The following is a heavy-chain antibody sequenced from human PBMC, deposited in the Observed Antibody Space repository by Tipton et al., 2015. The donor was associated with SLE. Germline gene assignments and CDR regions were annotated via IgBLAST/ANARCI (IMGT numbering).Heavy chain of an antibody. J-gene: IGHJ4*02. CDR2: IFHTGTT. D-gene: IGHD6-13*01. V-gene: IGHV4-38-2*02. CDR1: GYSINTGYY. Sequence: TLSLTCTVSGYSINTGYYWGWIRQTPGKGLEWIGSIFHTGTTFYNPSLESRLAMSLDTSKNQFSLNVTSVTATDTAVYYCARDRQQLTRGYFDDWGQGRLVIVSS. CDR3: ARDRQQLTRGYFDD.